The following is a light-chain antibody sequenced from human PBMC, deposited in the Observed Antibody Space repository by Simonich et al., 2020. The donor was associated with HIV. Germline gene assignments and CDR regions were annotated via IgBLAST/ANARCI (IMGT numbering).Light chain of an antibody. CDR2: NAS. Sequence: EIVLTQSPATLSLSPGERATLSCRASQSVSSYLAWYQQKPGQAPRLLIYNASNRATGIPARFSGSGSGTDFTLTISRLEPEDFAVYYCQQYNNWPPERTFGQGTKVEIK. CDR1: QSVSSY. CDR3: QQYNNWPPERT. J-gene: IGKJ1*01. V-gene: IGKV3-11*01.